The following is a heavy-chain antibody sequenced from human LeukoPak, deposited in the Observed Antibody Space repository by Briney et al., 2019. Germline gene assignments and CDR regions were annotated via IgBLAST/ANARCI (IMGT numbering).Heavy chain of an antibody. CDR1: GASITNSY. CDR3: ARLEPLATVASYWYHPLDV. J-gene: IGHJ6*02. Sequence: PSETLSLTCAVSGASITNSYWSWIRQPPEKGLEYIGYIHYSGSTDYNPSLKSRVAISLDTSKNQFSLKVTSVIAADTAVYYCARLEPLATVASYWYHPLDVWGQGTTVTVS. D-gene: IGHD1-26*01. CDR2: IHYSGST. V-gene: IGHV4-59*08.